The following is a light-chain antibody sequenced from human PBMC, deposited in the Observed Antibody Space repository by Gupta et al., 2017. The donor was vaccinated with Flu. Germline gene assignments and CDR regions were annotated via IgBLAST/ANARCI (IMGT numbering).Light chain of an antibody. Sequence: EIVLTQSPATLSLSPGERATLSYSPSQSVSSYLAWYQQKPGQAPRLLIYDASNSSTGIPVRFSDSGSGTDFTLTSSSLKPEDFAVYYCQRLSNWPPYTSGEGTKMEIK. CDR1: QSVSSY. CDR3: QRLSNWPPYT. V-gene: IGKV3-11*01. CDR2: DAS. J-gene: IGKJ2*01.